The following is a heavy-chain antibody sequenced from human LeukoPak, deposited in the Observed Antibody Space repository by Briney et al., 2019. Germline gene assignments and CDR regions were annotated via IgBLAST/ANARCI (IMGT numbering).Heavy chain of an antibody. CDR2: FDLQDGET. J-gene: IGHJ4*02. Sequence: ASVKVSCKVFGYTLTELSMHWVRQAPGKGLEWMGGFDLQDGETIYAQKFQGRVTMTEDTSTDTAYMELSSLGSEDTAVYYCATVERGYSSGWSDYWGQGTLVTVSS. CDR3: ATVERGYSSGWSDY. V-gene: IGHV1-24*01. CDR1: GYTLTELS. D-gene: IGHD6-19*01.